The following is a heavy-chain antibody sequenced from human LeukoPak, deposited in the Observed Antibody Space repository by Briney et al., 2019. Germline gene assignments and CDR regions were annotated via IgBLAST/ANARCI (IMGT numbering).Heavy chain of an antibody. D-gene: IGHD1-1*01. CDR1: GGSISSYY. CDR3: ARVRGERNDAFDI. CDR2: IYYSGST. Sequence: SETLSLTCTVSGGSISSYYWSWIRQPPGKGLEWIGYIYYSGSTNYIPSLKSRVTISVDTSKNQFSLKLSSVTAADTAVYYCARVRGERNDAFDIWGQGTMVTVSS. J-gene: IGHJ3*02. V-gene: IGHV4-59*01.